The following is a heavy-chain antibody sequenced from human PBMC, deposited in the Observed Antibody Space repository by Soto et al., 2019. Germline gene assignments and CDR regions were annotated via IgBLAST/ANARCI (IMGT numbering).Heavy chain of an antibody. CDR3: GQGWNDF. CDR2: IKSTKDGGAR. CDR1: GFMFSSAW. J-gene: IGHJ4*02. D-gene: IGHD1-1*01. V-gene: IGHV3-15*05. Sequence: EVQVVESGGDLVEPGGSLRLSCVTSGFMFSSAWMSWVRQAPGKGLEWVARIKSTKDGGARDYAAPVNGRFSISRDDSKSTVYLQMNSLRVEDTARYNCGQGWNDFWGQGTLVTVSS.